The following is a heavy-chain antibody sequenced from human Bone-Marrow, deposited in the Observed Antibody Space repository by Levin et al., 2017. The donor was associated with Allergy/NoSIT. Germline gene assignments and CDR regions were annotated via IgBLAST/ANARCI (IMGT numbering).Heavy chain of an antibody. D-gene: IGHD1-26*01. CDR2: ISWNSGSI. J-gene: IGHJ4*02. Sequence: QPGGSLRLSCAASGFMSDDYAMHWVRQAPGKGLEWVSGISWNSGSIGYADSVKGRFTISRDNAKNSLYLQMNSLRGEDTALYYCAKSRIAGFRAPDVDYWGQGTLVTVSS. CDR1: GFMSDDYA. V-gene: IGHV3-9*02. CDR3: AKSRIAGFRAPDVDY.